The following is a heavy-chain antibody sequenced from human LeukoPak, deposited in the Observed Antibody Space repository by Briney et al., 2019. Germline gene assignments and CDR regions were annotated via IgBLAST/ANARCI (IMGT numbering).Heavy chain of an antibody. CDR3: ASERSGSYPFDY. J-gene: IGHJ4*02. CDR2: IYYNGNT. Sequence: SQTLSLTCTVSGGSISSGDYYWSWIRQPPGKGLEWIGYIYYNGNTYYNPSLKSRVTMSLDTSKNQIFLKLSSVTAADTAVYYCASERSGSYPFDYWGQGTLVTVSS. CDR1: GGSISSGDYY. V-gene: IGHV4-30-4*08. D-gene: IGHD1-26*01.